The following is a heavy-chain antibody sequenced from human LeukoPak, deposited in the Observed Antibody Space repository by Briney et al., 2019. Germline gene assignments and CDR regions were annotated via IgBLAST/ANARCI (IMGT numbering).Heavy chain of an antibody. CDR1: GGSISSSSYY. CDR2: IYTSGST. CDR3: ARDGYSGYDH. V-gene: IGHV4-61*02. D-gene: IGHD5-12*01. Sequence: SETLSLTCTVSGGSISSSSYYWSWIRQPAGTGLEWIGRIYTSGSTNYNPSLKSRVTISVDTSKNQFSLKLSSVTAADTAVYYCARDGYSGYDHWGQGTLVTVSS. J-gene: IGHJ4*02.